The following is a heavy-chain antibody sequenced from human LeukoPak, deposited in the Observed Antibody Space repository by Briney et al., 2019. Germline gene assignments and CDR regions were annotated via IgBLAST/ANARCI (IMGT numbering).Heavy chain of an antibody. CDR3: ARVLIYDFWSPEAFDI. Sequence: PSETLSLTCSVSGGTISSYYWSWIRQPPGKGLEWIGYIYNSGTTNHNPSLKSRVTISLDTSKNQFSLKLSSVTAADTAMYYCARVLIYDFWSPEAFDIWGQGTMVTVSS. CDR2: IYNSGTT. D-gene: IGHD3-3*01. CDR1: GGTISSYY. J-gene: IGHJ3*02. V-gene: IGHV4-59*01.